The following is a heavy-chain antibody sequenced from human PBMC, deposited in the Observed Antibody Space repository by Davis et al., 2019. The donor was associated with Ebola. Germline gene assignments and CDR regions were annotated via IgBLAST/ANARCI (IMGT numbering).Heavy chain of an antibody. J-gene: IGHJ4*02. D-gene: IGHD6-6*01. CDR3: AKDLTSIAARHMDY. CDR2: ISGSGGST. V-gene: IGHV3-23*01. CDR1: GFTFSSYA. Sequence: PGGSLRLSCAASGFTFSSYAMSWVRQAPGKGLEWVSAISGSGGSTYYADSVKGRFTIPRDNSKNTLYLQMNSLRAEDTAVYYCAKDLTSIAARHMDYWGQGTLVTVSS.